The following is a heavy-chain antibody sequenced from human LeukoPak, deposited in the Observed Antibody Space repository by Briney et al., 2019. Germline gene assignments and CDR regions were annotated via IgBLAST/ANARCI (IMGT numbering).Heavy chain of an antibody. J-gene: IGHJ4*02. D-gene: IGHD1-26*01. V-gene: IGHV3-7*01. CDR2: INQDGSQT. CDR1: GFTFSSSW. CDR3: ARDKIVGPTTLDY. Sequence: GGSLRLSCAASGFTFSSSWMNWVRQAPGKGLEWVGNINQDGSQTYYVDSVRGRFTISRDNARNSLYLQMNSLRADDTAVYYCARDKIVGPTTLDYWGQGTLVTVSS.